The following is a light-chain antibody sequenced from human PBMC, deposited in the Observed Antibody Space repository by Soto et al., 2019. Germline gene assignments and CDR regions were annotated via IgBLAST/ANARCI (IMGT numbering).Light chain of an antibody. CDR3: GTLTTTRIWV. Sequence: QSALTQPASVSGSPGQSITVSCTGSSSDFGDDKYVSWYQQQPGKGPNLLIYGVNSRPSGISNRFSGSKSGNTASLTISGLQVEDEAEYFCGTLTTTRIWVFGGGTKLPVL. CDR2: GVN. V-gene: IGLV2-14*01. CDR1: SSDFGDDKY. J-gene: IGLJ3*02.